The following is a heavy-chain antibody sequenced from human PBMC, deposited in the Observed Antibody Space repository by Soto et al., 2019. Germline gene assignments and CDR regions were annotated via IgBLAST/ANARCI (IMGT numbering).Heavy chain of an antibody. CDR2: INPNSGHT. V-gene: IGHV1-18*01. D-gene: IGHD3-22*01. Sequence: QIQLLQSGAEVKKPGTSVKVSCQSSGYTFTTYGIIWVRQAPGQGLEWMGWINPNSGHTNYAQNLQDRATMTTDTSTNTAYMELRSLRSDDTAVYFCARGQVVTFDNWFDPWGQGTLVTVSS. J-gene: IGHJ5*02. CDR3: ARGQVVTFDNWFDP. CDR1: GYTFTTYG.